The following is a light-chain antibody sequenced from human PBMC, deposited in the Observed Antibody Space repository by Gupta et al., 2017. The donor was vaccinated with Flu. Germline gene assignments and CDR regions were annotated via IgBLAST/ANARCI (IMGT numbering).Light chain of an antibody. CDR1: NFGSKS. Sequence: SYVLTQPHSVSVAPGQTASIICWGNNFGSKSVYWYQKKPGQAPVLVVYDDSDRPSRIPERFSGSKSDNTATLTISRVEAEDEADFYCQVWDSSSDHRVFGGGTKLTVL. V-gene: IGLV3-21*02. J-gene: IGLJ3*02. CDR3: QVWDSSSDHRV. CDR2: DDS.